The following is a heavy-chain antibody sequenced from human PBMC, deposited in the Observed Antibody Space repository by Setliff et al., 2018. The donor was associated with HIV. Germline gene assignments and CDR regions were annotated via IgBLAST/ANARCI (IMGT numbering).Heavy chain of an antibody. CDR2: IGPYNDRT. CDR1: GYTFTNNG. D-gene: IGHD3-22*01. Sequence: ASVKVSCKASGYTFTNNGINWVRQAPGQGLEWMGWIGPYNDRTEYEQNFQGRVTITADASTSTAYMELSSLRSEDTAMYYCARDRHHYDSSGFDAFDLWGQGTMVTVSS. V-gene: IGHV1-18*01. CDR3: ARDRHHYDSSGFDAFDL. J-gene: IGHJ3*01.